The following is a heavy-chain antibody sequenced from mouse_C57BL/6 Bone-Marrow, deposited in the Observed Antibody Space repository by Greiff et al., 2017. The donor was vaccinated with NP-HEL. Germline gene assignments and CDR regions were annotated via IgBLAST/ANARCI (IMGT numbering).Heavy chain of an antibody. J-gene: IGHJ2*01. Sequence: EVKLMESGGGLVKPGGSLKLSCAASGFTFSSYAMSWVRQTPEKRLEWVATISDGGSYTYYPDNVKGRFTISRDNAKNNLYLQMSHLKSEDTAMYYCARDYYGFDYWGQGTTLTVSS. CDR1: GFTFSSYA. V-gene: IGHV5-4*01. D-gene: IGHD1-1*01. CDR3: ARDYYGFDY. CDR2: ISDGGSYT.